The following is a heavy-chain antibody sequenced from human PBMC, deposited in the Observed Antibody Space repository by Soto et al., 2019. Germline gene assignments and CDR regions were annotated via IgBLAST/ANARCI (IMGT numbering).Heavy chain of an antibody. D-gene: IGHD3-10*01. Sequence: GGSLRLSCAASGFTFSSYAMSWVRQAPGKGLEWVSAISGSGGSTYYAASVKGRVTISRDNSKNTLYLQMNSLRAEDTAVYYCAKDRRIWFGASPFLDYWGQGTLVTVSS. J-gene: IGHJ4*02. CDR3: AKDRRIWFGASPFLDY. CDR1: GFTFSSYA. CDR2: ISGSGGST. V-gene: IGHV3-23*01.